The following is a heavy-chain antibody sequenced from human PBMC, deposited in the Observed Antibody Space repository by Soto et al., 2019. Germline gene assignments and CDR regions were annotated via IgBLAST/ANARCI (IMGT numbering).Heavy chain of an antibody. D-gene: IGHD5-12*01. V-gene: IGHV3-23*01. J-gene: IGHJ6*02. CDR1: GFPFGVFA. Sequence: PGGSLRLSCAGSGFPFGVFAMSWVRQAPGKGLEWVSGISGGGEKKYSAESVKGRFTVSRDNSKNILYLQMDTLRVEDTAIYFCAKDRYSDYDLGVHFHYGMDVWGQGTTVTVSS. CDR2: ISGGGEKK. CDR3: AKDRYSDYDLGVHFHYGMDV.